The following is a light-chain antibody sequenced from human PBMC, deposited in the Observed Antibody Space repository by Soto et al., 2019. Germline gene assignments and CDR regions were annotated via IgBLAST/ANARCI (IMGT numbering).Light chain of an antibody. Sequence: QSVLTQPASVSGSPGQSITISCTGTSGDVGGYNYVSWYQQQSGKAPKLMIHEVSNRPSGVSNRFSGSKSGNTASLTISGLQAEDEADYYCSSFTGSRAYVFGTGTKVTVL. CDR1: SGDVGGYNY. CDR2: EVS. CDR3: SSFTGSRAYV. J-gene: IGLJ1*01. V-gene: IGLV2-14*01.